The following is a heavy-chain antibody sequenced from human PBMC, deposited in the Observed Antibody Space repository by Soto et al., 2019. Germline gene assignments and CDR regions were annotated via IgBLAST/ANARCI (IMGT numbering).Heavy chain of an antibody. CDR2: ICAYNGNT. V-gene: IGHV1-18*01. J-gene: IGHJ4*02. CDR1: GYTFSSYF. CDR3: ARDLPPVDY. Sequence: QVQLVQSGAEVKKPGSSVKVSCTASGYTFSSYFISWVRQAPGQGLEWMGWICAYNGNTNHAQKLQGRVTMTADTATSTAYMEPRSLRSDDTAVYNCARDLPPVDYWGQGTLVTVSS.